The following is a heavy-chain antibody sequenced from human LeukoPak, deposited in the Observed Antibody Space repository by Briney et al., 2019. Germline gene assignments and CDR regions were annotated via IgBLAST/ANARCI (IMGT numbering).Heavy chain of an antibody. CDR2: IYTSGST. D-gene: IGHD3-16*01. CDR1: GGSISSGSYY. V-gene: IGHV4-61*02. CDR3: ARGPMITFGGVSPGFDY. J-gene: IGHJ4*02. Sequence: PSETLSLTXTVSGGSISSGSYYWSWIRQPAGKGLEWIGRIYTSGSTNYNPSLESRVTISVDTSKNQFSLKLSSVTAADTAVYYCARGPMITFGGVSPGFDYWGQGTLVTVSP.